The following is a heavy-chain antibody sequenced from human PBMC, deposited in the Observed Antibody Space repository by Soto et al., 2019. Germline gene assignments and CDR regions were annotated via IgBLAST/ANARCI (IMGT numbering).Heavy chain of an antibody. CDR2: IIPFFGVI. CDR1: GGTFSSYA. Sequence: QVQLVQSGAEVKKPGSSVKVSCKASGGTFSSYAISWVRQAPGQGLEWMGGIIPFFGVINYAQKLQGRVTITADESMGTAYMELSSLRSEDTAVCYCARAPRMGDTHMDDHYYYGMDVWGQGTTVTVSS. CDR3: ARAPRMGDTHMDDHYYYGMDV. D-gene: IGHD5-18*01. J-gene: IGHJ6*02. V-gene: IGHV1-69*01.